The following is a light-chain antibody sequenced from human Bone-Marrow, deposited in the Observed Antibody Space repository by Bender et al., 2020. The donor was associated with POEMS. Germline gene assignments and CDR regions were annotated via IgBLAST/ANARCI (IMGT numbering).Light chain of an antibody. V-gene: IGLV2-11*01. CDR1: SSDVGGYNY. J-gene: IGLJ3*02. Sequence: QSALTQPRSVSGSPGQSVTISCTGTSSDVGGYNYVSWYQHHPGKAPKLMIYDVSNRPSGVSNRFSGSKSGNTASLAISRLQAEAETDSYCQSFDTSLSVWVFGAGTKLTV. CDR2: DVS. CDR3: QSFDTSLSVWV.